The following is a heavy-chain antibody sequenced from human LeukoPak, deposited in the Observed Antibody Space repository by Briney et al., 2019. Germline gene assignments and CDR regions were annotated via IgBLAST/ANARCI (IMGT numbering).Heavy chain of an antibody. CDR3: ARGPASRGWFDP. CDR2: IWYDGSNK. Sequence: GGSLRLSCAASGFTFSSYGMHWVRRAPGKGLEWVAVIWYDGSNKYYADSVKGRFTISRDNSKNTLYLQMNSLRAEDTAVYYCARGPASRGWFDPWGQGTLVTVSS. CDR1: GFTFSSYG. J-gene: IGHJ5*02. D-gene: IGHD2-15*01. V-gene: IGHV3-33*01.